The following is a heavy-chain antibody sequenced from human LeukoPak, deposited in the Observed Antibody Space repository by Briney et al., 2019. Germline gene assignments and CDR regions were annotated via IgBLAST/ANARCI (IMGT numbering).Heavy chain of an antibody. Sequence: GGSLRLSCAASGFIFSTYSINWVRQAPGKRLEWVSHISSSSSSIYYADSVKGRFSISRDNAKNSLYLQMNSLRDEDTAVYYCVRSGYGSRWYFFDHWGQGTLVTVSS. CDR1: GFIFSTYS. CDR3: VRSGYGSRWYFFDH. V-gene: IGHV3-48*02. CDR2: ISSSSSSI. D-gene: IGHD6-13*01. J-gene: IGHJ4*02.